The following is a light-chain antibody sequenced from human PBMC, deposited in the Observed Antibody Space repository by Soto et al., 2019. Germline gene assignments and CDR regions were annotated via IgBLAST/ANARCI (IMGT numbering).Light chain of an antibody. Sequence: QLVLTQPPSASGTPGQRVTISCSGSNSNIGTYTVNWYQQLPGTAPKLLIYSNNQRPSGVPDRFSGSKSGTSASLAISGLQSEDEADYYCALWDDSLNGPVFGGGTQLTVL. CDR3: ALWDDSLNGPV. V-gene: IGLV1-44*01. CDR2: SNN. J-gene: IGLJ2*01. CDR1: NSNIGTYT.